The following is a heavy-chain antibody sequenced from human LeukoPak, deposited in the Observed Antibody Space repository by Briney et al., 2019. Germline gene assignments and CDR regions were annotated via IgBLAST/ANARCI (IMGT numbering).Heavy chain of an antibody. CDR3: ARDRCSSTSCYPSLGWFDP. J-gene: IGHJ5*02. V-gene: IGHV4-31*03. Sequence: SETLSLTCTVSGGSISSGGYYWSWIRQHPGEGLEWIGYIYYSGSTYYNPSLKSRVTISVDTSKNQFSLKLSSVTAADTAVYYCARDRCSSTSCYPSLGWFDPWGQGTLVTVSS. CDR1: GGSISSGGYY. D-gene: IGHD2-2*01. CDR2: IYYSGST.